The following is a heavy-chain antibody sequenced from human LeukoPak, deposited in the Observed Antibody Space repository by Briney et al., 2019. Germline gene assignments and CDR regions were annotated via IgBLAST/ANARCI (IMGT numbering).Heavy chain of an antibody. D-gene: IGHD4-17*01. V-gene: IGHV1-18*01. J-gene: IGHJ4*02. CDR1: GYTFSNYG. CDR2: ISAYNGNT. CDR3: ATYSDGDGNSIPFDY. Sequence: ASVKVSCKASGYTFSNYGITWVRQAPGQGLEWMGWISAYNGNTKYAQNLQGRVTMTTDTSTSTAYMELRNLRSDDTAVYYCATYSDGDGNSIPFDYWGQGTLITVSS.